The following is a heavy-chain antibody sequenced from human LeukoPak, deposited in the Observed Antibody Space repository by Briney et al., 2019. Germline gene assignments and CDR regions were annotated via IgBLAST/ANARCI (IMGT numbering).Heavy chain of an antibody. D-gene: IGHD3-22*01. CDR3: ARISSSGYLDY. Sequence: GGSLRLSCAASGFTFSRYAMHWVRQAPGKGLESVSSITTTGDYTYYADSVRGRFTISRDNSKNTLYLQMGSLRTEDMAVYYCARISSSGYLDYWGQGTLVTVSS. CDR1: GFTFSRYA. V-gene: IGHV3-64*02. CDR2: ITTTGDYT. J-gene: IGHJ4*02.